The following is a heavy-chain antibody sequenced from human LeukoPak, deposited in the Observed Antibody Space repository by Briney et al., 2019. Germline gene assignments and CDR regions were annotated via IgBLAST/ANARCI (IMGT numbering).Heavy chain of an antibody. Sequence: ASVKVSCKASGYTFTSYDINWVRQATGQGLEWMGWMNPNSGNTGYAQKFQGRVTMTRNTSISTAYMELSSPRSEDTAVYYCARANVGYYDFWSGYYGGSRNWFDPWGQGTLVTVSS. V-gene: IGHV1-8*01. J-gene: IGHJ5*02. CDR1: GYTFTSYD. CDR3: ARANVGYYDFWSGYYGGSRNWFDP. CDR2: MNPNSGNT. D-gene: IGHD3-3*01.